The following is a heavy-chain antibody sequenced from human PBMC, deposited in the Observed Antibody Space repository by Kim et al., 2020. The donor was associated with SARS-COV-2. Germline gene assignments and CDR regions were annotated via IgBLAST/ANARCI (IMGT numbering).Heavy chain of an antibody. CDR1: GYTFTSYA. CDR2: INAGNGNT. CDR3: AREGYSSGWYYGMDV. D-gene: IGHD6-19*01. J-gene: IGHJ6*02. Sequence: ASVKVSCKASGYTFTSYAMHWVRQAPGQRLEWMGWINAGNGNTKYSQKFQGRVTITRDTSASTAYMELSSLRSEDTAVYYCAREGYSSGWYYGMDVWGQGTTVTVSS. V-gene: IGHV1-3*01.